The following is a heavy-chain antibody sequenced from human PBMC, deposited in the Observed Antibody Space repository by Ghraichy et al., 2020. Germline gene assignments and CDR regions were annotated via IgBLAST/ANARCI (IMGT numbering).Heavy chain of an antibody. D-gene: IGHD5-24*01. CDR1: GGTFSSYA. V-gene: IGHV1-69*13. CDR2: IIPIFGTA. Sequence: SVKVSCKASGGTFSSYAISWVRQAPGQGLEWMGGIIPIFGTANYAQKFQGRVTITADESTSTAYMELSSLRSEDTAVYYCATAGHPVRWLQVNYYYYGMDVWGQGTTVTVSS. J-gene: IGHJ6*02. CDR3: ATAGHPVRWLQVNYYYYGMDV.